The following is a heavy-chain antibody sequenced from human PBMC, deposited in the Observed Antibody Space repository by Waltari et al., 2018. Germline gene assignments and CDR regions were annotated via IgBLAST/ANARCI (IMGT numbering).Heavy chain of an antibody. CDR3: AKAPRGYGMDV. J-gene: IGHJ6*02. V-gene: IGHV3-9*01. CDR1: GFTFDDYA. D-gene: IGHD3-10*01. Sequence: EVQLVESGGGLVQPGRSLRLSCAASGFTFDDYAMHWVRQAPGKGLEWVSGISWNSGSIGYADSVKGRFTISRDNAKNSLYLQMNSLRAEDTALYYCAKAPRGYGMDVWGQGTTVTVSS. CDR2: ISWNSGSI.